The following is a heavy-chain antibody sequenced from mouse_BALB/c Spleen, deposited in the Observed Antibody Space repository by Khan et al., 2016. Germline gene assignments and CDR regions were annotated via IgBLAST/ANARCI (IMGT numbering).Heavy chain of an antibody. CDR3: TTGFAY. Sequence: EVQLQESGGGLVQPGGSMKLSCVASGFTFSNYWMNWVRQSPEKGLEWVAEIRLKSNNCATHYAESVKGRFTISRDDSKSSVYLQMNNLRAEDTGIYYCTTGFAYWGQGTLVTVSA. V-gene: IGHV6-6*02. CDR1: GFTFSNYW. J-gene: IGHJ3*01. CDR2: IRLKSNNCAT.